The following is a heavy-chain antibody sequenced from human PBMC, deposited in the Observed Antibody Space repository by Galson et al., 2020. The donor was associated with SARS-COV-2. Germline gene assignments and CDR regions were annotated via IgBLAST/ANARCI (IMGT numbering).Heavy chain of an antibody. CDR3: AKGPNSYSSALYGIDY. CDR2: ISWNSGTI. Sequence: GGSLRLSCAASGFTFSNAWMSWVRPAPGKGLEWVSGISWNSGTIGYADSVKGRFTVSRDNAKNSLYLQMNSLRAEDTAMYYCAKGPNSYSSALYGIDYGGQGTLVTVSS. J-gene: IGHJ4*02. CDR1: GFTFSNAW. D-gene: IGHD6-19*01. V-gene: IGHV3-9*01.